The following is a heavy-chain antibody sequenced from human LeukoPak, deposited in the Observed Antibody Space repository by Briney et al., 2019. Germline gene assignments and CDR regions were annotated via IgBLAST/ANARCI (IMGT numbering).Heavy chain of an antibody. CDR2: IKPKTDGYTT. V-gene: IGHV3-15*07. D-gene: IGHD2-21*01. J-gene: IGHJ4*02. CDR3: ITPLPYSAQ. CDR1: GFTFSNAY. Sequence: AGGSLRLSCAASGFTFSNAYMNWVRQAPGKGLEWVGRIKPKTDGYTTEYAAPVKGRFSLSRDDSKNMLYLQMNSLKTEDTAVYYCITPLPYSAQGGQGTLVTVSS.